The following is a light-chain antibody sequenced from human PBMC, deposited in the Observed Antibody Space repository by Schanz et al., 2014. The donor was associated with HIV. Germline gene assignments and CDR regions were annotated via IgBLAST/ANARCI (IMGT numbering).Light chain of an antibody. V-gene: IGLV1-40*01. CDR1: SSNIGADYD. Sequence: QSVLAQPPSVSGAPGQRVTISCTGSSSNIGADYDVHWYQFPPGAAPKLLIFDNTNRPLGVPARFSGSRSGSSASLAISGLQAEDEADYFCQSFDSSLNGVIFGGGTKVTVL. J-gene: IGLJ2*01. CDR3: QSFDSSLNGVI. CDR2: DNT.